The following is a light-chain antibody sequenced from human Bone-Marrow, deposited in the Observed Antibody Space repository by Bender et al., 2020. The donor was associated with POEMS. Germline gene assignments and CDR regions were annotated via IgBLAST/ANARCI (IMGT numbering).Light chain of an antibody. V-gene: IGLV2-11*01. J-gene: IGLJ3*02. CDR3: CSYAGTYTWV. CDR2: DVT. Sequence: QSALTQPASVSGSPGQSITISCTGTSSDVGTYILVSWYQQQPDKAPKVIISDVTRRPSGVPDRFSASKSGNTASLTISGLQAEDEAVYYCCSYAGTYTWVFGGGTKLTVL. CDR1: SSDVGTYIL.